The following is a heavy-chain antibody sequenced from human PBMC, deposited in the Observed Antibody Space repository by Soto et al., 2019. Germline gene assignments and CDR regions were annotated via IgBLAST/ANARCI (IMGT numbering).Heavy chain of an antibody. CDR1: GGSISSYY. V-gene: IGHV4-59*01. D-gene: IGHD2-15*01. Sequence: QVQLQESGPGLVKPSETLSLTCTVSGGSISSYYWSWIRQPPGKGLEWIGYIYYSGSTNYNPSLKSRVTISVDTSKNQFPLKLSSVTAADTAVYYCARGWRDGSKSHAFDIWGQGTMVTVSS. J-gene: IGHJ3*02. CDR3: ARGWRDGSKSHAFDI. CDR2: IYYSGST.